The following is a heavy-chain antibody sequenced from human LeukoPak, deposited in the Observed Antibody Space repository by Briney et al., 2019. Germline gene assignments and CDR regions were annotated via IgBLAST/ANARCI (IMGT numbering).Heavy chain of an antibody. Sequence: GASVKVSCKASGYTFTSYGISWVRQAPGQGLEWMGWISAYNGNTNYAQKLQGRVTMTTDTSTSTAYMELRSLRSDDTAVYYCARAKEYYYDSSGYYYGDYYMDVWGKGTTVTVSS. D-gene: IGHD3-22*01. V-gene: IGHV1-18*01. CDR1: GYTFTSYG. J-gene: IGHJ6*03. CDR2: ISAYNGNT. CDR3: ARAKEYYYDSSGYYYGDYYMDV.